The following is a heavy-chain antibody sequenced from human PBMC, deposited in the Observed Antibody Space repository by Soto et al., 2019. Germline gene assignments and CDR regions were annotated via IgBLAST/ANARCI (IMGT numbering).Heavy chain of an antibody. CDR2: LAYDGSNK. D-gene: IGHD3-3*01. J-gene: IGHJ4*02. CDR3: AKGEWLIDY. CDR1: GFTLSRYA. V-gene: IGHV3-30-3*01. Sequence: GGSLRLSCAAPGFTLSRYAMHWVRQSPGKGLEWVALLAYDGSNKYYADSVKGRFTISRDNSKNTLYLQVNSLRAEDTAVYYCAKGEWLIDYWGRGTLVTVSS.